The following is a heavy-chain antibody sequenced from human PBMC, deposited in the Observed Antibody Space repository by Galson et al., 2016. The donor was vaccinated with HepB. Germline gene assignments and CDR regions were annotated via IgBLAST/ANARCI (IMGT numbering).Heavy chain of an antibody. J-gene: IGHJ6*02. V-gene: IGHV3-48*02. CDR3: ARDGRRGYDMDV. CDR2: IASNRRTI. CDR1: GFTFSDYS. Sequence: SLRLSCADSGFTFSDYSMNWVRQAPGKGLEWVSYIASNRRTIYYADSARGRFTISRDNAKNSLYLQMNSLRDEDTAAYYCARDGRRGYDMDVWGQGTTVTVS.